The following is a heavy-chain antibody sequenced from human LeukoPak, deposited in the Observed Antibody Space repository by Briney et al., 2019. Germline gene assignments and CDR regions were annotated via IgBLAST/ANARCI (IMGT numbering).Heavy chain of an antibody. Sequence: LSCAXSGXXFGXXXXXXVXXXXXXGXXXVSXXXGSGGSTYYADSVKGRVTISRDNSNNTLYLQMNSLRAEDTAVYYCAKGLLVGATXXGFDNXGXGT. J-gene: IGHJ4*02. D-gene: IGHD1-26*01. CDR3: AKGLLVGATXXGFDN. V-gene: IGHV3-23*01. CDR2: XXGSGGST. CDR1: GXXFGXXX.